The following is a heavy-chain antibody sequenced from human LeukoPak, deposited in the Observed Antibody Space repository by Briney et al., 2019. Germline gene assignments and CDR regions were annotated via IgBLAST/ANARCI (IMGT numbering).Heavy chain of an antibody. CDR2: ISSSSSTI. D-gene: IGHD3-22*01. CDR3: AKDGYYESSGYSYFDY. CDR1: GFTFSSYS. V-gene: IGHV3-48*04. J-gene: IGHJ4*02. Sequence: GGSLRLSCAASGFTFSSYSMNWVRQAPGKGLEWVSYISSSSSTIYYADSVKGRFTISRDNAKNSLYLQMNSLRAEDTAVYYCAKDGYYESSGYSYFDYWGQGTLVTVSS.